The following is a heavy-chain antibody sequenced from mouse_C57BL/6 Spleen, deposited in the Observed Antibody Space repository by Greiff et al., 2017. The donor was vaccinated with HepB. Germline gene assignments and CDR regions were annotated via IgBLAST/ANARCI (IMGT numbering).Heavy chain of an antibody. V-gene: IGHV5-2*01. CDR3: AGRDCGLWFAY. CDR1: EYEFPSHD. D-gene: IGHD2-4*01. CDR2: INSDGGST. Sequence: EVQLVESGGGLVQPGESLKLSCESNEYEFPSHDMSWVRKTPEKRLELVAAINSDGGSTYYPDTMERRFIISRDKTKRTLYLQMCSLRSEDTALYYCAGRDCGLWFAYWGQGTLVTVSA. J-gene: IGHJ3*01.